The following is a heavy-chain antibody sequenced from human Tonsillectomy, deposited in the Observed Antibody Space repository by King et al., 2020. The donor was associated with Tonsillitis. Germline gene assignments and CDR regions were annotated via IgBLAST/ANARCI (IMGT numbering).Heavy chain of an antibody. V-gene: IGHV1-46*01. CDR2: INPSGGST. CDR1: GYTFTSYY. D-gene: IGHD5-24*01. Sequence: QLVQSGAEVKKPGASVKVSCKASGYTFTSYYMHWVRQAPGQGLEWMGIINPSGGSTSYAQKFQGRVTMTRDTSTSTVYMELSSLRYEDTAVYYCARDPGRDGYNSHFDYWGQGTLVSVSS. CDR3: ARDPGRDGYNSHFDY. J-gene: IGHJ4*02.